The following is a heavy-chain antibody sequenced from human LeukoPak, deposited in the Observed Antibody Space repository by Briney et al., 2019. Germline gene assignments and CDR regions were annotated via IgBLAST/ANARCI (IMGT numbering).Heavy chain of an antibody. V-gene: IGHV3-23*01. CDR3: AKAGSIRFDY. CDR1: GFTFSNYG. Sequence: GGSLRLACAASGFTFSNYGMSWVRQAPGKGLEWVSSISGSGDSTYYADSVKGRFTISRDNSKNTLYLQMNNLGAEDTAVYYCAKAGSIRFDYWGQGTLVTVSS. CDR2: ISGSGDST. D-gene: IGHD1-26*01. J-gene: IGHJ4*02.